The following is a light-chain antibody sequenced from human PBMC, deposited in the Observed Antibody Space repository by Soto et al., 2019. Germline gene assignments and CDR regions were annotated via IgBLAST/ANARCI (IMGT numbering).Light chain of an antibody. CDR2: GAS. J-gene: IGKJ4*01. CDR3: QQYNKWPVT. CDR1: RSVNSN. V-gene: IGKV3-15*01. Sequence: EIGMTQSPATLSVSPGERATLSCRASRSVNSNLAWHQQKLGQAPRLLIYGASTRATGIPARFSGSGSGTDFTLTISSLQSEDFAVYYCQQYNKWPVTFGGGTKVEIK.